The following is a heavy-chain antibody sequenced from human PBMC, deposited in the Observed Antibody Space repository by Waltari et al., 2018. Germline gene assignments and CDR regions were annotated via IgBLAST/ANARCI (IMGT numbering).Heavy chain of an antibody. CDR2: MYTSGTT. Sequence: QVQLQESGPGLVKPSETLSLTCNVSGVSVTSYYWNWIRQSAGGGLEWIAHMYTSGTTTYNPSLKSRVSMSVDASKNQFFLKVTSVTGADTGVYFCAGKALLYHGLDVWGQGTTVTISS. J-gene: IGHJ6*02. CDR3: AGKALLYHGLDV. V-gene: IGHV4-4*07. D-gene: IGHD2-15*01. CDR1: GVSVTSYY.